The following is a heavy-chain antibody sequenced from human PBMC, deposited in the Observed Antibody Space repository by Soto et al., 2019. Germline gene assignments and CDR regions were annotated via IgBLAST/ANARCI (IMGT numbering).Heavy chain of an antibody. V-gene: IGHV4-30-2*01. Sequence: SETLSLTCNMSGDSYSISTYSWSWIRQPPGKALQWIGFIYQSGVTSYNPSLASRVSISLDRSNNQCSLKLKSVTAADTAVYYCARGGDGYNLNWFDPWGQGTLVTVSS. J-gene: IGHJ5*02. CDR2: IYQSGVT. D-gene: IGHD5-12*01. CDR3: ARGGDGYNLNWFDP. CDR1: GDSYSISTYS.